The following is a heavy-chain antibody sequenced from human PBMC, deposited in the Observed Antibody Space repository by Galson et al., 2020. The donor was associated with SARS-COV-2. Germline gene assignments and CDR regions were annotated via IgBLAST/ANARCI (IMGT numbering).Heavy chain of an antibody. D-gene: IGHD1-26*01. V-gene: IGHV3-74*01. Sequence: GGSLRLSCAASGFTFSSYWMHWVRQAPGKGLVWVSRINSDGSSTSYADSVKGRFTISRDNAENSVFLQMNSLRVDDTGVYYCRVGHYAGSDWGQGTLVTVSS. CDR3: RVGHYAGSD. CDR1: GFTFSSYW. J-gene: IGHJ4*02. CDR2: INSDGSST.